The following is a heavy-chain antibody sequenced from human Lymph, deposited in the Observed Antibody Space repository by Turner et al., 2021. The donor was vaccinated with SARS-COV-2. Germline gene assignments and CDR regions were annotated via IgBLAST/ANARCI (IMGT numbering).Heavy chain of an antibody. CDR3: ANLYSSSAAGDP. Sequence: EVQLVESGGGLVQPGGSLRISCAASGITVSSNYMSWVRQAPGKGLEWVSVVYAGGSTFYADSVKGRFTISRDKSKNTLYLQMNSLRAEDTAVYYCANLYSSSAAGDPWGQGTLVTVSS. J-gene: IGHJ5*02. CDR1: GITVSSNY. CDR2: VYAGGST. D-gene: IGHD6-6*01. V-gene: IGHV3-66*01.